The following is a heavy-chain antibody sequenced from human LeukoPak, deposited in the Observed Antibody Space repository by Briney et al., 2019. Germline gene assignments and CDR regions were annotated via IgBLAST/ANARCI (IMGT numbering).Heavy chain of an antibody. D-gene: IGHD3-3*01. J-gene: IGHJ2*01. CDR3: ARDKWSGNPGWYFDL. CDR2: IHYRGST. V-gene: IGHV4-39*07. Sequence: VKPSETLSLTCTVSGGSINSNSYYWGWIRQPPGKGLEWIGSIHYRGSTYYNPSLESRVTVFLDTSKNQFSLELSPVTAADTAVYFCARDKWSGNPGWYFDLWGRGTLVTVSS. CDR1: GGSINSNSYY.